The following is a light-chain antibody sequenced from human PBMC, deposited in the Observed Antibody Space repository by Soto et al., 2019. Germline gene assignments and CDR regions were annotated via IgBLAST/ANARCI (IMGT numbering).Light chain of an antibody. V-gene: IGLV2-14*01. Sequence: QSALTQPASVSGSPGQSITISCTGTSNDVGGYNYVSWYQQHPGKAPKLIIYDVSNRPSGVSNRFSGSKSGNTASLTISGLQSEDEADYYCSSYTISSTYVVFGGGTKLTVL. CDR2: DVS. CDR1: SNDVGGYNY. CDR3: SSYTISSTYVV. J-gene: IGLJ2*01.